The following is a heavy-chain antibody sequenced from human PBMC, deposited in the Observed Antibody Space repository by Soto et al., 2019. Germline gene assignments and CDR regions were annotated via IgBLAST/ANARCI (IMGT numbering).Heavy chain of an antibody. J-gene: IGHJ6*02. D-gene: IGHD2-21*01. CDR3: ATRTYSGALHGHADVDD. Sequence: GGSLRLSCAASGFTFSTYAMSWVRQAPGKGLEWVSAISDSGGRTYYADSVQGRFTISRDNSKNTLFLQMSSLRAEDTAIYYCATRTYSGALHGHADVDDWGQGTTVTVSS. CDR2: ISDSGGRT. CDR1: GFTFSTYA. V-gene: IGHV3-23*01.